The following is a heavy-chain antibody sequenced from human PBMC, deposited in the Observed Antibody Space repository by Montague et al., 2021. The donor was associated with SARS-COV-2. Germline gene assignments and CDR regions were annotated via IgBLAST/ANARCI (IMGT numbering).Heavy chain of an antibody. CDR3: ARTGYSNGWHSFDY. CDR1: GGSISSINW. Sequence: SETLSLTCVVSGGSISSINWWSWVRQPPGKGLEWIGEIYHSGSTNYNPSLKSRVIISVDKSKNQFSLKLSSVTAADTAVYYCARTGYSNGWHSFDYWGRGTLVTVSS. J-gene: IGHJ4*02. D-gene: IGHD6-19*01. CDR2: IYHSGST. V-gene: IGHV4-4*02.